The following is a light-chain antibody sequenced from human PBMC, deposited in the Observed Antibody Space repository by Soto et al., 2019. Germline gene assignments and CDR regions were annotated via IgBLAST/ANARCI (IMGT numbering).Light chain of an antibody. CDR3: SSYTSNYIVV. CDR2: EVT. CDR1: SSDVGGYNY. Sequence: QPVLTQPPSASGSPGQSVAISCTGTSSDVGGYNYVSWYQHHPGKVPKLIIYEVTKRPSGVPDRFSGSKSGNTASLIVSGLQAEDEAEYYCSSYTSNYIVVLGGGTKLTVL. J-gene: IGLJ2*01. V-gene: IGLV2-8*01.